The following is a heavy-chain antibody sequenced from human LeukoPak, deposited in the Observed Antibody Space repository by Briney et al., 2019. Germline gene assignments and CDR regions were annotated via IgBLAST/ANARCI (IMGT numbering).Heavy chain of an antibody. V-gene: IGHV1-69*05. CDR1: GGTLNNSA. J-gene: IGHJ5*02. D-gene: IGHD4-17*01. CDR3: ARDVHGDYGSGWFDP. Sequence: SVKLSCKTSGGTLNNSAISWVRQAPGQPLEWLGGIMPLFGTAGYAQKFQGRVTITKDESTRTVYLELTSLTSDDAAVYYCARDVHGDYGSGWFDPWGQGTLVSVSS. CDR2: IMPLFGTA.